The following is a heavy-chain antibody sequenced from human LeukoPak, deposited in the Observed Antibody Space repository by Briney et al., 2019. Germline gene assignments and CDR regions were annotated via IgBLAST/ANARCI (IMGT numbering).Heavy chain of an antibody. CDR2: IYYSGST. D-gene: IGHD2-21*02. Sequence: SETLSLTCTVSGGSISSYYWSWIRQPPGKGLEWIGYIYYSGSTNYNPSLKSRVTISVDTSKNQFSLELSSVTAADTAVYYCARALPPEPHYYYYYMDVWGKGTTVTISS. V-gene: IGHV4-59*01. CDR3: ARALPPEPHYYYYYMDV. J-gene: IGHJ6*03. CDR1: GGSISSYY.